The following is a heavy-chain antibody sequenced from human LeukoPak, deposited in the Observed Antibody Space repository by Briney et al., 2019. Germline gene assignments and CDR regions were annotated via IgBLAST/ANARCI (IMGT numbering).Heavy chain of an antibody. CDR2: ISHVGGT. D-gene: IGHD2-21*01. V-gene: IGHV3-23*01. CDR1: GFTFSDYA. CDR3: AKDFRIGYSAHFDY. Sequence: HPGGSLRLSCAASGFTFSDYAMSWVRQAPEKGLEWVSTISHVGGTYYADSVRGRFTISRDDSKNMVYLQMDSLRAEDTAVYYCAKDFRIGYSAHFDYWGQGALVTVSS. J-gene: IGHJ4*02.